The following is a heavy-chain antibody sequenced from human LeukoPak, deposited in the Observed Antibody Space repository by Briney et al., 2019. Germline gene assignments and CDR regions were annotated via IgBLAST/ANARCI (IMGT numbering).Heavy chain of an antibody. CDR1: GYTFTSYY. D-gene: IGHD3-22*01. V-gene: IGHV1-46*01. CDR3: ARDERANNYYDSSGLADY. CDR2: INPSGGST. J-gene: IGHJ4*02. Sequence: ASVKVSCKPSGYTFTSYYMHWVRQAPAQGLEGMGLINPSGGSTSYAQKFQGRVTMTRDTSTSTVYMELSSLRSEDTAVYYCARDERANNYYDSSGLADYWGQGTLVTVSS.